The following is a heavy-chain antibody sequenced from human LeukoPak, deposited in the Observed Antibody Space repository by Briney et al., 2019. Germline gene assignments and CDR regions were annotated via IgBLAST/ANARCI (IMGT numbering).Heavy chain of an antibody. D-gene: IGHD7-27*01. J-gene: IGHJ4*02. CDR2: IYYSGST. CDR1: GGSISSYY. CDR3: ARVELGRDLAFDY. Sequence: PSETLSLTCTVSGGSISSYYWSWIRQPPGKGLEWIGYIYYSGSTNYNPPLKSRVTISVDTSKNQFSLKLSSVTAADTAVYYCARVELGRDLAFDYWGQGTLVTVSS. V-gene: IGHV4-59*01.